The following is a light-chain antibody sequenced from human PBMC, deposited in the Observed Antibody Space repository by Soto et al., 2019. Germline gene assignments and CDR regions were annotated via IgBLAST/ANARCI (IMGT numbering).Light chain of an antibody. CDR1: QSINNY. Sequence: SPGARATLSCRAGQSINNYLAWYQQKLGQAPRLLIYGASTRATGIQARFSGSGSGTEFTLTISSLQSEDFAIYYCQQYHNGTTKKFCQGTRLEIK. CDR3: QQYHNGTTKK. J-gene: IGKJ5*01. CDR2: GAS. V-gene: IGKV3D-15*01.